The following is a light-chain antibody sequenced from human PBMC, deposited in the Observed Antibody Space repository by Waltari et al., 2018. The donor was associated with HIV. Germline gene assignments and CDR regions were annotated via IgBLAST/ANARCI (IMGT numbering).Light chain of an antibody. CDR1: SRDVGSYNY. J-gene: IGLJ1*01. Sequence: QSALSQPRAVSGSPGQSITISCTGTSRDVGSYNYVSWYPHHPGKAPKLMIYDAMKRPSGVPDRFSGSKSGNTASLTISGLQVEDEADYYCCSSAGRYTFVFGTGTKVTVL. V-gene: IGLV2-11*01. CDR3: CSSAGRYTFV. CDR2: DAM.